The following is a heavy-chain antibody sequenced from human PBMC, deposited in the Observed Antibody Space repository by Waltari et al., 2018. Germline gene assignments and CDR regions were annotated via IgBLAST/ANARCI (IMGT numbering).Heavy chain of an antibody. D-gene: IGHD2-21*01. CDR1: GYTLSDYG. CDR2: ISGNNGHT. J-gene: IGHJ5*02. V-gene: IGHV1-18*01. Sequence: QVQLVQSGAEVKKPGASVKVSCKASGYTLSDYGISWVRQAPGHGLAWMGWISGNNGHTNHAQKFQGRLIITEDTSATTVYMELTYLTSDDTAVYYCARERHRLMEEGYLMALDPWGQGTLVTVSS. CDR3: ARERHRLMEEGYLMALDP.